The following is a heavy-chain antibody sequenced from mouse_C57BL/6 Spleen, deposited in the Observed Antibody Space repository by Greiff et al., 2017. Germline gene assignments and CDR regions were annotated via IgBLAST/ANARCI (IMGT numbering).Heavy chain of an antibody. Sequence: EVMLVESGGGLVKPGGSLKLSCAASGFTFSSYAMSWVRQTPEKRLEWVATISDGGSYTYYPDNVKGRFTISRDNAKNNLYLQMSHLKSEDTAMYYCARDPELGLWYFDVWGTGTTVTVSS. D-gene: IGHD4-1*01. J-gene: IGHJ1*03. CDR2: ISDGGSYT. V-gene: IGHV5-4*01. CDR1: GFTFSSYA. CDR3: ARDPELGLWYFDV.